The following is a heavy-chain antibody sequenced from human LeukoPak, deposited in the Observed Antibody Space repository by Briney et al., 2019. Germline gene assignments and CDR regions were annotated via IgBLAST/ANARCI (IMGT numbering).Heavy chain of an antibody. D-gene: IGHD2-15*01. CDR1: GGSISSYY. CDR2: IYYSGST. Sequence: SETLSLTCTVSGGSISSYYWSWIRQPPGKGLEWIGYIYYSGSTNYNPSLKSRVTISVDTSKNQFSLTLSSVTAADTAVYYCARDIHCSGGSCYPNDAFDIWGQGTMVTVSS. V-gene: IGHV4-59*01. J-gene: IGHJ3*02. CDR3: ARDIHCSGGSCYPNDAFDI.